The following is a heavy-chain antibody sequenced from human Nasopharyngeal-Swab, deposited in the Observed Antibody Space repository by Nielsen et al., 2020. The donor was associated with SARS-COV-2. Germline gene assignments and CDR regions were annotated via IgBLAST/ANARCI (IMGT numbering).Heavy chain of an antibody. CDR3: TTVPLDPKFGVVPAAISLGSASFDY. CDR2: IKSKTDGGTT. V-gene: IGHV3-15*01. CDR1: GFTFSNAW. Sequence: GESLKISCAASGFTFSNAWMSWVRQAPGKGLEWVGRIKSKTDGGTTDYAAPVKGRFTISRDDSKNTLYLQMNSLKTEDTAVYYCTTVPLDPKFGVVPAAISLGSASFDYWGQGTLVTVSS. J-gene: IGHJ4*02. D-gene: IGHD2-2*01.